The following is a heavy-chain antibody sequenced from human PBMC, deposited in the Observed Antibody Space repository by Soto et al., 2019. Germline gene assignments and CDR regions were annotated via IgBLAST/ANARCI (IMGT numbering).Heavy chain of an antibody. CDR1: GYTFTGYY. CDR3: ATSRNYYFDSSGPDAFDV. D-gene: IGHD3-22*01. J-gene: IGHJ3*01. V-gene: IGHV1-2*04. CDR2: INPNSGGT. Sequence: ASVKVSCKASGYTFTGYYIHWVRQAPGQGLEWLGWINPNSGGTNYAQTFQGWVTMTRDTSINTAYMELSRLRSDDSAVYYCATSRNYYFDSSGPDAFDVWGQGTKVTVS.